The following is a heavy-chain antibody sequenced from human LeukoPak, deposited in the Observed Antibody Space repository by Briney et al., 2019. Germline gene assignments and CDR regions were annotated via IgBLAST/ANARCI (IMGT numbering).Heavy chain of an antibody. V-gene: IGHV3-30*04. CDR1: GITFSSYA. CDR3: ARDKYGDSYYYYYMDV. D-gene: IGHD4-17*01. J-gene: IGHJ6*03. CDR2: ISYDGSNK. Sequence: GGSLRLSCAASGITFSSYAMHWVRQAPGKGLEWVAVISYDGSNKYCADSVKGRFTISRDNSKNTLYLQMNSLRAEDTAVYYCARDKYGDSYYYYYMDVWGKGTTVTVSS.